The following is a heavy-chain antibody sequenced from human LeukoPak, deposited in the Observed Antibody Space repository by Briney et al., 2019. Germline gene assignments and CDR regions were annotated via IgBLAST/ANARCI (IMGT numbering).Heavy chain of an antibody. CDR1: GFTFSSYW. CDR2: IKQDGSEK. D-gene: IGHD3-22*01. CDR3: ARGPDDSSRIPHDN. V-gene: IGHV3-7*01. J-gene: IGHJ4*02. Sequence: PGGSLRLSCAASGFTFSSYWMRWVRQAPGKGLEWVANIKQDGSEKYYVDSVRGRFTISRDNAKNSLYLQMNSLRAEGTAVYYCARGPDDSSRIPHDNWGQGTLVTVSS.